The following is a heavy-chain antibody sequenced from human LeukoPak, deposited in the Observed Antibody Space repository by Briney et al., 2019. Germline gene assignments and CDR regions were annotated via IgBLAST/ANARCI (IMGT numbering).Heavy chain of an antibody. V-gene: IGHV3-53*01. J-gene: IGHJ4*02. D-gene: IGHD5-24*01. Sequence: GGSLRLSCAVSGFTVSSNYMSWVRQAPGKGLEWVSVLYSGGSTYYADSVRGRFTISRDNSKNTLYLQMNSLRAEDTAVYYCARDTGYNYVPVYWGQGTLVTVSS. CDR1: GFTVSSNY. CDR3: ARDTGYNYVPVY. CDR2: LYSGGST.